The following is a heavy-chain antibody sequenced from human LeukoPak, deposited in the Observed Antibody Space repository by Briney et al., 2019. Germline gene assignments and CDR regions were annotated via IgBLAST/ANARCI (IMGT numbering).Heavy chain of an antibody. D-gene: IGHD2-21*02. J-gene: IGHJ4*02. V-gene: IGHV3-23*05. CDR3: ARVPTVTANFDY. CDR1: GFTFSGHA. Sequence: GGSLRLSCGASGFTFSGHAMNWVRQPPGKGLQWVSGIDGSGSLTFYADFVKGRFTISRDNSENRLYLQMNSLRAEDTALYYCARVPTVTANFDYWGQGSLVTVSS. CDR2: IDGSGSLT.